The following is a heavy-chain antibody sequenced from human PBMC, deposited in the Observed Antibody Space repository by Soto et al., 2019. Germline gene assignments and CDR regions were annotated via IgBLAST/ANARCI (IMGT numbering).Heavy chain of an antibody. D-gene: IGHD3-10*01. CDR2: INPSGGST. CDR1: GYTFTSYY. Sequence: GASVKVSCKASGYTFTSYYMHWVRQAPGQGLEWMGIINPSGGSTSYAQKFQGRVTMTRDTPTSTVYMELSSLRSEDTAVYYCARGTRVRGVIIKVDYYYGMDVWGQGTTVTVSS. V-gene: IGHV1-46*01. CDR3: ARGTRVRGVIIKVDYYYGMDV. J-gene: IGHJ6*02.